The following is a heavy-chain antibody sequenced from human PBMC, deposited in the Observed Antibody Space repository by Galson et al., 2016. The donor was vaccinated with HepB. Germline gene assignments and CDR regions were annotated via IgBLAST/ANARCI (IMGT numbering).Heavy chain of an antibody. J-gene: IGHJ4*02. Sequence: SVKVSCKASGYTFTSYDINWVRQATGQGLEWMGWMNSNSGNTVYAQKFQGRLTMTRNTSISTAYMELSSLTSEDTAIYFCAGGRGTFGYWGQGSLVTVSS. CDR1: GYTFTSYD. D-gene: IGHD3-10*01. V-gene: IGHV1-8*01. CDR2: MNSNSGNT. CDR3: AGGRGTFGY.